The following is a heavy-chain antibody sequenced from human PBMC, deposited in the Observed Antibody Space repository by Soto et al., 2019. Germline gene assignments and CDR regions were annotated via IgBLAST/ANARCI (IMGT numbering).Heavy chain of an antibody. V-gene: IGHV4-39*01. CDR3: ARGGIPPSGYGIAYAMDV. D-gene: IGHD1-26*01. Sequence: ETLSLTCTVSGVSISGSRYYWGWIRQPPGRGLEWIGNIYYSGSTYYTPALKSRVTLSVDTSKNQFSLNLNSVIAADTAVYYCARGGIPPSGYGIAYAMDVWGQGTTVTVSS. CDR2: IYYSGST. CDR1: GVSISGSRYY. J-gene: IGHJ6*02.